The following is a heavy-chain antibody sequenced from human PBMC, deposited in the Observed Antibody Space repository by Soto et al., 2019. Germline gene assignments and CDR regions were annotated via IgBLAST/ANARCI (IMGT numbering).Heavy chain of an antibody. CDR2: IYWNDDK. D-gene: IGHD6-13*01. V-gene: IGHV2-5*01. Sequence: SGPTLVNPTQTLTLTCTFSGFSLSTSGVGVGWIRQPPGKALEWLALIYWNDDKRYSPSLKSRLTITKDTSKNQVVLTITNMDPLDTATYYCAHSIASAGIENWFDPWGQGTLVTVSS. J-gene: IGHJ5*02. CDR3: AHSIASAGIENWFDP. CDR1: GFSLSTSGVG.